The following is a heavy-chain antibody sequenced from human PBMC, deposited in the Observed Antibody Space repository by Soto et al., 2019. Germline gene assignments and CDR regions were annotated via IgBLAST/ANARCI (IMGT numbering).Heavy chain of an antibody. CDR3: VTDRGGGMDV. J-gene: IGHJ6*01. V-gene: IGHV3-15*01. Sequence: EVQLVESGGGMVMPGGSLRLSCAASGFTFSDAWMTWIRQAPGKGVQCVGRIKRKIDGETTDYAAPVKGRFTISRDDSKNTRYLQMNSVKVEDTAMYYGVTDRGGGMDVWGQGTTFTVSS. CDR1: GFTFSDAW. CDR2: IKRKIDGETT. D-gene: IGHD3-10*01.